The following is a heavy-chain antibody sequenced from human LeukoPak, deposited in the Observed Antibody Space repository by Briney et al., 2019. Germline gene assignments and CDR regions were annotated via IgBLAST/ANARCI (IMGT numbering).Heavy chain of an antibody. J-gene: IGHJ6*02. Sequence: GGSLRLSCAASGFTFSNFWMSWVRQAPGKGLEWVANINPDGSAKYYVDSVKGRFTISRDNAENSLYLQMNSLRPEDTAVYYCARHFSTYSYGLDVWGQGTTVTVSS. V-gene: IGHV3-7*01. D-gene: IGHD3-3*02. CDR2: INPDGSAK. CDR3: ARHFSTYSYGLDV. CDR1: GFTFSNFW.